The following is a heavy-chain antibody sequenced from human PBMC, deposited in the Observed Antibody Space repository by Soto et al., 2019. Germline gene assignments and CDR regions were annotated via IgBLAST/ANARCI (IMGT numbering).Heavy chain of an antibody. J-gene: IGHJ5*02. CDR2: FYSSGSI. D-gene: IGHD3-22*01. CDR1: GYSITAGGYY. Sequence: SETLSLTCFVSGYSITAGGYYWSWIRHHPGKGLEWIGSFYSSGSIIYNPSLRSRVSISGATSSNQFSMSLTSVTAADTARYYCARMYSSGSGWFHPWGQGTRVTVS. V-gene: IGHV4-31*03. CDR3: ARMYSSGSGWFHP.